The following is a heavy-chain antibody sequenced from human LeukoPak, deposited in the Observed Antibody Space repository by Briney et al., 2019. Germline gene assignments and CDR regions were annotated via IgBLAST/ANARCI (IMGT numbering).Heavy chain of an antibody. Sequence: GGSLRLSCAASGFTVSSNYMSWVRQAPGKGLEWVSVIYSGGSTYYADSVKGRFTVSRDNARNTFYLQMNSLRAEDTAVYYCVGSHVAAYWGQGTLVTVSS. V-gene: IGHV3-66*01. CDR3: VGSHVAAY. D-gene: IGHD3-10*01. J-gene: IGHJ4*02. CDR1: GFTVSSNY. CDR2: IYSGGST.